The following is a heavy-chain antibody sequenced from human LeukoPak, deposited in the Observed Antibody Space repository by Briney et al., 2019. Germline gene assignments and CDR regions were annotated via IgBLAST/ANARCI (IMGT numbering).Heavy chain of an antibody. CDR1: GFTFSSYG. J-gene: IGHJ4*02. V-gene: IGHV3-33*06. Sequence: PGRSLRLSSAASGFTFSSYGMHWVRQAPGKGLEWVAIIWYDGSDKYYADSVKGRFTISRDNSKNTMYLQMNSLRAEDTAIYYCAKDRSERWLQVGHYLDSWGQGTLVTVSS. CDR2: IWYDGSDK. CDR3: AKDRSERWLQVGHYLDS. D-gene: IGHD5-24*01.